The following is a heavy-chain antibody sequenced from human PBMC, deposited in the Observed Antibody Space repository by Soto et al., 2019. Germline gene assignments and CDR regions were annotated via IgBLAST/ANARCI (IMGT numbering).Heavy chain of an antibody. CDR3: AKEGDTSMAYYFDY. V-gene: IGHV3-30*18. D-gene: IGHD5-18*01. J-gene: IGHJ4*02. CDR1: GFTFSSYG. Sequence: GSLRLSCAASGFTFSSYGMHWVRQAPGKGLEWLAVISYDGINKYYADSVKGRFTISRDNSKNTLYVQMNSLRAEDTAVYYCAKEGDTSMAYYFDYWGQGTLVTVSS. CDR2: ISYDGINK.